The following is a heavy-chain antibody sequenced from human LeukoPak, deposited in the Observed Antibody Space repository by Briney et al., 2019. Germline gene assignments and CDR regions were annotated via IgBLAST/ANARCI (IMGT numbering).Heavy chain of an antibody. CDR3: ARDDLETDYHFWSGTLFDY. CDR1: GYAFTSYG. J-gene: IGHJ4*02. V-gene: IGHV1-18*01. D-gene: IGHD3-3*01. CDR2: ISAYNGNT. Sequence: GASVKVSCKASGYAFTSYGISWVRQAPGQGLEWMRWISAYNGNTNYAQKLQGRVTMTTDTSTSTAYMELRSLRSDDTAVYYCARDDLETDYHFWSGTLFDYWGRGTLVTVSS.